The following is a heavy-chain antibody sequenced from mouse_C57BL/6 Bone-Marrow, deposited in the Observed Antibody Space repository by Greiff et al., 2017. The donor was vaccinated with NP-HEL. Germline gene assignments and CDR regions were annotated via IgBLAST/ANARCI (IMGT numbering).Heavy chain of an antibody. V-gene: IGHV1-42*01. J-gene: IGHJ3*01. CDR2: INPSTGGT. CDR1: GYSFTGYY. CDR3: AREAY. Sequence: VQLQQSGPELVKPGASVKISCKASGYSFTGYYMNWVKQSPEKSLEWIGEINPSTGGTTYNQKFKAKATLTVDKSSSTAYMQLKSLTSEDSAVYYCAREAYWCQGTLVTVSA.